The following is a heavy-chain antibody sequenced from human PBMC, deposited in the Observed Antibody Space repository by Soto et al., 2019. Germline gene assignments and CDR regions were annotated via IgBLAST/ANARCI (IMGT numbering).Heavy chain of an antibody. CDR2: FSGTGGYT. CDR3: ARGQRALITYGPFDP. V-gene: IGHV3-23*01. J-gene: IGHJ5*02. CDR1: GFTLSSYA. D-gene: IGHD4-17*01. Sequence: LRLSCAASGFTLSSYAMSWVRQAPGKGLEWVSTFSGTGGYTYYADSVKGRFTISRDDSKNTLFLHMNSLRAADTAVYYCARGQRALITYGPFDPWGQGTLVTVS.